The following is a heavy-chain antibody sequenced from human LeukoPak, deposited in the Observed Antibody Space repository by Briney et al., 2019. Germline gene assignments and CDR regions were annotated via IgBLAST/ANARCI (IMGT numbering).Heavy chain of an antibody. V-gene: IGHV1-2*02. Sequence: APVKPCCEASGSTFTGYYMHRVPQAPGRGLDCMGWITPNNGATKYAQQFQGRVTMARNTSISTAYMEVSRLRSEDTAVYYCARSAGYCSITNCYTAFDYWGQETLVTVSS. CDR3: ARSAGYCSITNCYTAFDY. CDR1: GSTFTGYY. J-gene: IGHJ4*02. D-gene: IGHD2-2*02. CDR2: ITPNNGAT.